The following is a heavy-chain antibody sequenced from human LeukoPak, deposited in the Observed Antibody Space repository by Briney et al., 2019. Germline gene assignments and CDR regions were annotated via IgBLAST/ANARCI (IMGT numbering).Heavy chain of an antibody. V-gene: IGHV3-49*04. CDR2: IRSKAYGGTT. CDR3: TRVVGSSWYGWFDP. D-gene: IGHD6-13*01. CDR1: GFTFSSYA. J-gene: IGHJ5*02. Sequence: PGGSLRLSCAASGFTFSSYAMSWVRQAPGKGLEWVGFIRSKAYGGTTEYAASVKGRFTISRDDSKSIAYLQMNSLKTEDTAVYYCTRVVGSSWYGWFDPWGQGTLVTVSS.